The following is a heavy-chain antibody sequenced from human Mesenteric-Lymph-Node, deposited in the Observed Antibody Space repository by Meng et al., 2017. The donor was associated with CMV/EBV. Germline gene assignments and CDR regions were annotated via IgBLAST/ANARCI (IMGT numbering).Heavy chain of an antibody. CDR2: IYYSGSA. CDR1: GGSISSSSYY. Sequence: SETLSLTCTVSGGSISSSSYYWGWIRQPPGKGLEWIGSIYYSGSAYYNPSLKSRVTISVDTSKNQISLRLTSVTAADTAVYYCARSWLLNFFDYWGQGMLVTVSS. V-gene: IGHV4-39*07. D-gene: IGHD6-19*01. CDR3: ARSWLLNFFDY. J-gene: IGHJ4*02.